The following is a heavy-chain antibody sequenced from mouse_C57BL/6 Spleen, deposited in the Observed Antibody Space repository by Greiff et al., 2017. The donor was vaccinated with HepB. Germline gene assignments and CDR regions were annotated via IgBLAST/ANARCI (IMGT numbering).Heavy chain of an antibody. V-gene: IGHV5-4*01. D-gene: IGHD3-3*01. CDR2: ISDGGSYT. J-gene: IGHJ4*01. Sequence: EVQGVESGGGLVKPGGSLKLSCAASGFTFSSYAMSWVRQTPEKRLEWVATISDGGSYTYYPDNVKGRFTISRDNAKNNLYLQMSHLKSEDTAMYYCARENGWSYAMDYWGQGTSVTVSS. CDR1: GFTFSSYA. CDR3: ARENGWSYAMDY.